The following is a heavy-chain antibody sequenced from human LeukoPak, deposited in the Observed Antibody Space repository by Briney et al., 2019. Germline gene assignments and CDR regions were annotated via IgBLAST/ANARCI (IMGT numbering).Heavy chain of an antibody. CDR1: GGSISSGSYY. CDR2: IYTSGST. CDR3: ARVSGSAFYSGSGSYYDSPFDY. J-gene: IGHJ4*02. Sequence: SETLSLTCTVSGGSISSGSYYWSWIRQPAGKGLEWIGRIYTSGSTNYNPSLKSRVTISVDTSKNQFSLKLSSVTAADTAVYYCARVSGSAFYSGSGSYYDSPFDYWGQGALVTVSS. D-gene: IGHD3-10*01. V-gene: IGHV4-61*02.